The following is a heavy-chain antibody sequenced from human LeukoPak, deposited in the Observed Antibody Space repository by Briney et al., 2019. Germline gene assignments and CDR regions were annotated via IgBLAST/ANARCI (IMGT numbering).Heavy chain of an antibody. V-gene: IGHV4-38-2*02. CDR2: IYHSGST. CDR3: ARLGYCTNGVCRSFGGGELRIFDY. Sequence: PSETLSLTCTVSGYSISSGYYWGWIRQPPGKGLEWIGSIYHSGSTYYNPSLKSRVTISVDTSKNQFSLKLSSVTAADTAVYYCARLGYCTNGVCRSFGGGELRIFDYWGQGTLVTVSS. J-gene: IGHJ4*02. D-gene: IGHD2-8*01. CDR1: GYSISSGYY.